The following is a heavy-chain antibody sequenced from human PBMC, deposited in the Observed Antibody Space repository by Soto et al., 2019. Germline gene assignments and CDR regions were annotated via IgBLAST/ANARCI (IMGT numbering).Heavy chain of an antibody. CDR3: AKSRDAYNFYFYYGMDV. D-gene: IGHD1-1*01. CDR2: ILYDGSNK. V-gene: IGHV3-30*18. Sequence: SGGSLRLSCAASGFTFSNYGMHWVRQTPGKGLEWVALILYDGSNKYYADSVKGRFTISRDNSKNTLYLQVSSLRAEDTAMYYCAKSRDAYNFYFYYGMDVWGQGTSVTVSS. J-gene: IGHJ6*02. CDR1: GFTFSNYG.